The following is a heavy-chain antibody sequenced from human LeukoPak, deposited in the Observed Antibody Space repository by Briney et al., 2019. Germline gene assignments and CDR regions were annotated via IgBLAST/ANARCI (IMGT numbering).Heavy chain of an antibody. CDR1: GFTFSDYY. V-gene: IGHV3-11*04. CDR3: ARVRYYGSAHPDY. CDR2: ISSSGNTI. D-gene: IGHD3-10*01. J-gene: IGHJ4*02. Sequence: GGSLRLSCAASGFTFSDYYMSWIRQAPGKGLEWVSYISSSGNTIYYADSVKGRFTISRDNAKNSLYLQMNSLRAEDTAVYYCARVRYYGSAHPDYWGQGTLVTVSS.